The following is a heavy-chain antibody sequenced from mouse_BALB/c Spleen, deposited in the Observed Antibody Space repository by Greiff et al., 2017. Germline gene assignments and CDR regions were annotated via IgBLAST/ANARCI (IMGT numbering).Heavy chain of an antibody. CDR3: ARNYYGPKGFDY. V-gene: IGHV1S135*01. J-gene: IGHJ2*01. CDR1: GYSFTSYY. Sequence: VQLQQSGPELMKPGASVKISCKASGYSFTSYYMHWVKQSHGKSLEWIGYIDPFNGGTSYNQKFKGKATLTVDKSSSTAYMHLSSLTSEDSAVYYCARNYYGPKGFDYWGQGTTLTVSS. D-gene: IGHD1-1*01. CDR2: IDPFNGGT.